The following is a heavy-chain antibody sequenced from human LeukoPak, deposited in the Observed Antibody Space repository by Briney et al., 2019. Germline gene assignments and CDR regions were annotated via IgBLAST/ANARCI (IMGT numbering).Heavy chain of an antibody. CDR3: ARVGHIVAAGTYDW. D-gene: IGHD6-13*01. CDR2: ISYSGSP. J-gene: IGHJ4*02. V-gene: IGHV4-59*08. Sequence: SETLSLTCTVSGASISSYDWSWTRQPPGKGLEWIGYISYSGSPNYNPSLKSRVTISADTSKNQFSLNLSSVTAADTAVYYCARVGHIVAAGTYDWWGQGTLVTVSS. CDR1: GASISSYD.